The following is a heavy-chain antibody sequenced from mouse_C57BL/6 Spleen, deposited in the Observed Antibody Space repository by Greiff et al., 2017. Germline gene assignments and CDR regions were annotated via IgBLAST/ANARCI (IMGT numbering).Heavy chain of an antibody. V-gene: IGHV1-5*01. Sequence: EVQLQQSGTVLARPGASVKMSCKTSGYTFTSYWMHWVKQRPGQGLEWIGAIYPGNSDTSYNQKFKGKAKLTAVTSASTAYMELSSLTNEDSAVYYCTRGDYDDGYYFDYWGQGTTLTVSS. CDR1: GYTFTSYW. CDR3: TRGDYDDGYYFDY. J-gene: IGHJ2*01. CDR2: IYPGNSDT. D-gene: IGHD2-4*01.